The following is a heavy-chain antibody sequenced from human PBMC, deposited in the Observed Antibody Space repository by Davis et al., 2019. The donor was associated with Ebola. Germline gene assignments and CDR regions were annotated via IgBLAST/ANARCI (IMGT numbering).Heavy chain of an antibody. Sequence: RGSLRLSCSASGFTFSSYAMHWVRQAPGKGLEWVAVISYDGSNKYYADSVKGRFTISRDNSKNTLYLQMNSLRAEDTAVYYCARRSAVDYWGQGTLVTVSS. CDR3: ARRSAVDY. CDR1: GFTFSSYA. J-gene: IGHJ4*02. CDR2: ISYDGSNK. V-gene: IGHV3-30-3*01.